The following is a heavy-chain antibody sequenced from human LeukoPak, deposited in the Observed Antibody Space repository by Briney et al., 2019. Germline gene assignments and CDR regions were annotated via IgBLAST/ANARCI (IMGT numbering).Heavy chain of an antibody. J-gene: IGHJ5*02. CDR1: GGSISSSSYY. D-gene: IGHD3-22*01. V-gene: IGHV4-39*07. Sequence: SGTLSLTCAVSGGSISSSSYYWGWIRQPPGKGLEWMGSIYYSGSTYYNPSLKSRVTISVDTSKNQFSLKLSSVTAADTAVYYCARDYYDSSGYSVPGSFDPWGQGTLVTVSS. CDR3: ARDYYDSSGYSVPGSFDP. CDR2: IYYSGST.